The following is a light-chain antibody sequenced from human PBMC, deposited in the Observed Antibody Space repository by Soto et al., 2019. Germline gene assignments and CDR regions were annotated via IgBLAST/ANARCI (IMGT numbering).Light chain of an antibody. CDR2: AAS. J-gene: IGKJ1*01. Sequence: KMTQSQSSLSASVGDRVTITCRASQSISSYLNWYQQKPGKAPKLLIYAASSLQSGVPSRFSGSGSGRDFTLTISSLQPEDGGTYYCRESHSTSWTGGQGTKVDIK. CDR3: RESHSTSWT. CDR1: QSISSY. V-gene: IGKV1-39*01.